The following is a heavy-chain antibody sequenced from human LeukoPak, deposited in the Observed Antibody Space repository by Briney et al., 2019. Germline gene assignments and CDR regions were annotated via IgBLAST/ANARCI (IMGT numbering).Heavy chain of an antibody. V-gene: IGHV3-33*01. CDR3: ARIIAAAGTGDY. CDR1: GFTFSSYG. Sequence: GRSLRLSCAASGFTFSSYGMHWVRQAPGKGLEWVAVIWYDGSNKYYADSVKGRFTISRDNSKNTLYLQMNSLRAEDTAVYYCARIIAAAGTGDYWGQGTLVTVSS. CDR2: IWYDGSNK. D-gene: IGHD6-13*01. J-gene: IGHJ4*02.